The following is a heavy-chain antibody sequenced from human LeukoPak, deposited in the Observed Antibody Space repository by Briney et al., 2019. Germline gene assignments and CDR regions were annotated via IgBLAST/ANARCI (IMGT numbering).Heavy chain of an antibody. V-gene: IGHV4-39*07. Sequence: YPSETLSLTCTVSGGSISSSSYYWGWIRQPPGKGLEWIGSIYYSGSTYNTPSLKSRVTISVDTSKNLFSLKLSSVTAADTALYYCARVKRWLQFGATYDSWGQGTLVTVSS. CDR3: ARVKRWLQFGATYDS. J-gene: IGHJ5*02. CDR1: GGSISSSSYY. CDR2: IYYSGST. D-gene: IGHD5-24*01.